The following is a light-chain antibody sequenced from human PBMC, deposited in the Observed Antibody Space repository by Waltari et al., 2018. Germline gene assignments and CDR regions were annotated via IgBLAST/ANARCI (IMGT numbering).Light chain of an antibody. CDR3: SSSAGTNNKHVV. J-gene: IGLJ3*02. V-gene: IGLV2-8*01. CDR1: SPDGVDYDY. Sequence: QSALTQPPSASGSPGPSVTISFTGTSPDGVDYDYFSWYQQHPGKAPKLMIYEVTRRPSGVPDRFSGSKSGNTASLTVSGLLADDEADYYCSSSAGTNNKHVVFGGGTKLTVL. CDR2: EVT.